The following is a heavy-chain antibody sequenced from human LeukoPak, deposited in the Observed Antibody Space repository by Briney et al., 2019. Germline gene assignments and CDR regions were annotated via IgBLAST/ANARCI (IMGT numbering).Heavy chain of an antibody. V-gene: IGHV3-48*02. D-gene: IGHD3-3*01. J-gene: IGHJ4*02. CDR3: ARGLENFDY. Sequence: PGGSLRLSCAASGFTFSSYSLNCVRQAPGKGLEWVSYISRSSSTIYADSVKGRFTISRDNANNSLYLQMNSLRDDDTAVYYCARGLENFDYWGQGTLVTVSS. CDR2: ISRSSST. CDR1: GFTFSSYS.